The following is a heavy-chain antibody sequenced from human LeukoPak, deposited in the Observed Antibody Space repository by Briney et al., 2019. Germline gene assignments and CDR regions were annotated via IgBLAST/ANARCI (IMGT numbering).Heavy chain of an antibody. J-gene: IGHJ4*02. CDR2: IIPISGTA. Sequence: SVKVSCKASGGAFSSYALSWVRQAPGQGLEWMGGIIPISGTANYAQKFQGRVTITADESTRTAYMELSSLRSDDTAVYYCARSWGYGSGSYYNYWGQGTLVTVSS. D-gene: IGHD1-26*01. V-gene: IGHV1-69*13. CDR1: GGAFSSYA. CDR3: ARSWGYGSGSYYNY.